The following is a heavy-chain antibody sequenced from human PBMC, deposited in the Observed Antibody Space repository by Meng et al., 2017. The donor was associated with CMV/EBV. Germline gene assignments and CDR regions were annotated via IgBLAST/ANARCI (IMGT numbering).Heavy chain of an antibody. J-gene: IGHJ4*02. D-gene: IGHD5-12*01. V-gene: IGHV3-9*01. CDR2: ISWDSSGI. CDR3: AKDIGATIGRGAIDY. Sequence: SLKISCAASGFTFDEYAMHWVRQAPGKGLEWVSGISWDSSGIGYADSVKGRFTISRDNSKNSLYLQMNSLRTEDTALYYCAKDIGATIGRGAIDYWGQGTLVTVSS. CDR1: GFTFDEYA.